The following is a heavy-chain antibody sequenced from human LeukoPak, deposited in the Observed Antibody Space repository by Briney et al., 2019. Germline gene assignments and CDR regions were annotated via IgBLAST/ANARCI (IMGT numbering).Heavy chain of an antibody. D-gene: IGHD1-20*01. CDR1: GGSISSSSYY. CDR2: VYYSGST. J-gene: IGHJ5*02. V-gene: IGHV4-39*07. CDR3: ARDGSRYNWNVNWFDP. Sequence: SETLSLNCTVSGGSISSSSYYWGWIRQSPGKGLEWIGSVYYSGSTYYNPSLKSRVTISVDTSKNQFSLKLSSVTAADTAVYYCARDGSRYNWNVNWFDPWGQGTLVTVSS.